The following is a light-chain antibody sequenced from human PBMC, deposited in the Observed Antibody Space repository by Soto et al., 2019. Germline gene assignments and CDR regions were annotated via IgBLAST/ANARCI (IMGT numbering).Light chain of an antibody. CDR3: SSYISSTTPYV. CDR1: SSDIGGYNF. Sequence: QSALTQPASVSRSPGQSITISCTGTSSDIGGYNFVSWYQHHPGKAPRLMIFGVSDRPSGVSDRFSGSKSGNTASLTISGLQADDQADYYCSSYISSTTPYVFGTGTKAPS. V-gene: IGLV2-14*03. CDR2: GVS. J-gene: IGLJ1*01.